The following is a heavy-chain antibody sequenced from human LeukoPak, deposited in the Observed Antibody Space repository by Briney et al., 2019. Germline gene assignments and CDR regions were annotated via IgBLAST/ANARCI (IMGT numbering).Heavy chain of an antibody. V-gene: IGHV1-2*02. D-gene: IGHD3-3*01. CDR2: INPNSGGT. CDR1: GYTFTGYY. J-gene: IGHJ4*02. CDR3: ARRYDFWSGYPTAFDY. Sequence: ASVKVSCKASGYTFTGYYIHWVRQAPGQGLEWMGWINPNSGGTNYAQNFQGRVTMSRDTSISTAYMELSRLRSDDTAVYYCARRYDFWSGYPTAFDYWSQGTLVTVSS.